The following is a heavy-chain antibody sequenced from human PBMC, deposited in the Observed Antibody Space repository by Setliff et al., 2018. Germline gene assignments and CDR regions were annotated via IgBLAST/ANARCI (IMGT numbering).Heavy chain of an antibody. Sequence: ASVKVSCKASGYTFTDYGISWVRQAPGQGLEWMGWISPYTGNTFYAPQFQGRVIMTTDISAKTAYMDLRSLRSDDTAVYYCERLVRYCSTTSCQRTSGDDFWGLGTLVTVSS. V-gene: IGHV1-18*01. CDR2: ISPYTGNT. CDR3: ERLVRYCSTTSCQRTSGDDF. D-gene: IGHD2-2*01. CDR1: GYTFTDYG. J-gene: IGHJ4*02.